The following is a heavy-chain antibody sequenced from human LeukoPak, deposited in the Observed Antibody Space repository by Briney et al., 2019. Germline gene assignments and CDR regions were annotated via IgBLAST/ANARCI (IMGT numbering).Heavy chain of an antibody. CDR2: INPNSGGT. CDR1: GYTLTGYY. J-gene: IGHJ5*02. V-gene: IGHV1-2*02. CDR3: ARDRRDMIVVVSWFDP. D-gene: IGHD3-22*01. Sequence: GASVKVSCKASGYTLTGYYMHWVRQAPGQGLEWMGWINPNSGGTNYAQKFQGRVTMTRDTSISTAYMELSRLRSDDTAVYYCARDRRDMIVVVSWFDPWGQGTLVTVSS.